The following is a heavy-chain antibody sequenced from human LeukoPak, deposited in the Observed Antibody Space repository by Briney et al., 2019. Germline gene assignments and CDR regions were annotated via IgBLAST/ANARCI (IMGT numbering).Heavy chain of an antibody. J-gene: IGHJ4*02. CDR1: GFTFSSYS. D-gene: IGHD2/OR15-2a*01. Sequence: GGSLRLSCAASGFTFSSYSMNCVRQAPGKGLEYVAAISRNGGSTYYADSVKGRFTISRDNSKNTLYLQMSSLRAEDTAVYLCVKDLRSDFMGVLSRYLSYWGQGTLVTVSS. V-gene: IGHV3-64D*09. CDR3: VKDLRSDFMGVLSRYLSY. CDR2: ISRNGGST.